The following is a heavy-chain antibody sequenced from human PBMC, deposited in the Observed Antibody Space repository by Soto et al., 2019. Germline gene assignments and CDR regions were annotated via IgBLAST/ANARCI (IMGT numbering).Heavy chain of an antibody. Sequence: PGGSLRLSCAASGFTFSNAWMNWVRQAPGKGLEWVGRIKSKTDGGTTDYAAPVKGRFTISRDDSKNTLYLQMNSLKTEDTAVYYCTTDRPRDYYDSSGSPWGQGTLVTVSS. D-gene: IGHD3-22*01. CDR3: TTDRPRDYYDSSGSP. J-gene: IGHJ5*02. CDR1: GFTFSNAW. V-gene: IGHV3-15*07. CDR2: IKSKTDGGTT.